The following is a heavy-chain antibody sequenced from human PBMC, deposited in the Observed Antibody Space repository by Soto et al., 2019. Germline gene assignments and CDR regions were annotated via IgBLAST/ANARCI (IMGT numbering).Heavy chain of an antibody. D-gene: IGHD3-3*01. CDR3: ARGTLRFLEWLFYGMDV. CDR2: ISSSGSTI. J-gene: IGHJ6*02. V-gene: IGHV3-11*01. Sequence: GGSLRLSCAASGFTFSDYYMSWIRQAPGKGLEWVSYISSSGSTIYYADSVKGRFTISRDNAKNSLYLQMNSLRAEDTAVYYCARGTLRFLEWLFYGMDVWGQGTTVTVSS. CDR1: GFTFSDYY.